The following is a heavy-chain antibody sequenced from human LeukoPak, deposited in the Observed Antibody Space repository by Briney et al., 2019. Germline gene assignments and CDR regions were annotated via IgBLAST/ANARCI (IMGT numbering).Heavy chain of an antibody. V-gene: IGHV3-30*18. Sequence: PGGSLRLSCEGSAFIFSGHWMNWVRQTPGKGLEWVAVISYDGSNKYYADSVKGRFTISRDNSKNTLYLQMNSLRAEDTAVYYCAKSLRFLEWLRTSLDYWGQGTLVTVSS. CDR3: AKSLRFLEWLRTSLDY. CDR1: AFIFSGHW. CDR2: ISYDGSNK. J-gene: IGHJ4*02. D-gene: IGHD3-3*01.